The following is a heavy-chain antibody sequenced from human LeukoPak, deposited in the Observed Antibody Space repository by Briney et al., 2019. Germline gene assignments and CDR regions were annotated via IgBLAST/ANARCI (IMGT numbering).Heavy chain of an antibody. Sequence: PSETLSLTCTVSGGSISSYYWSWIRQPPGKGLEWIGYIYYSGSTNYNPSLKSRVTISVDTSKSQFSLKLSSVTAADTAVYYCARTLAFFDIVSTTYYFDYWGRGTLVTVSS. D-gene: IGHD5/OR15-5a*01. CDR3: ARTLAFFDIVSTTYYFDY. J-gene: IGHJ4*02. CDR1: GGSISSYY. V-gene: IGHV4-59*01. CDR2: IYYSGST.